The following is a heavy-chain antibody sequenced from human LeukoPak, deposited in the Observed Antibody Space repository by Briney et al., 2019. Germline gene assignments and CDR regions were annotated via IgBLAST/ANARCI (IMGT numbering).Heavy chain of an antibody. V-gene: IGHV1-2*02. CDR1: GYTFTGYY. CDR3: AREGYSSGWLGNYFDY. Sequence: ASVKVSCKASGYTFTGYYMHWVRQAPGQGLEWMGWINPNSGGTNYAQKFQGRVTMTRDTSISTAYMELSSLRAEDTAVYYCAREGYSSGWLGNYFDYWGQGTLVTVSS. CDR2: INPNSGGT. J-gene: IGHJ4*02. D-gene: IGHD6-19*01.